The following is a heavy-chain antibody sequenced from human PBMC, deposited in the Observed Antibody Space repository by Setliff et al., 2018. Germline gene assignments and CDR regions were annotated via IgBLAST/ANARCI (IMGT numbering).Heavy chain of an antibody. V-gene: IGHV1-69*13. CDR1: GGTFSSYA. CDR2: IIPIFGTT. Sequence: VKVSCKASGGTFSSYAISWVRQAPGQGLEWMGRIIPIFGTTSYTQKFQGRVTITADEGTNTAYMELSSLRSDDTAMYYCARDRYFYDASGQRSGYYYYMDVWGKGTMGTVS. CDR3: ARDRYFYDASGQRSGYYYYMDV. J-gene: IGHJ6*03. D-gene: IGHD3-22*01.